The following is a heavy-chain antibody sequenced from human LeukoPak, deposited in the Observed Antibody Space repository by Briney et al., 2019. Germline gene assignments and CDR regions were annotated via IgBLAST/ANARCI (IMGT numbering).Heavy chain of an antibody. CDR3: ARDGRGYCGGDCFLSWFDP. CDR1: GFTFSSYW. CDR2: IKQDGSEK. D-gene: IGHD2-21*02. V-gene: IGHV3-7*01. Sequence: GGSLRLSCAASGFTFSSYWMSWVRQAPGKGLEWVANIKQDGSEKYCVDSVKGRFTISRDNAKNSLYLQMSSLRADDTAVYYCARDGRGYCGGDCFLSWFDPWGQGTLVTVSS. J-gene: IGHJ5*02.